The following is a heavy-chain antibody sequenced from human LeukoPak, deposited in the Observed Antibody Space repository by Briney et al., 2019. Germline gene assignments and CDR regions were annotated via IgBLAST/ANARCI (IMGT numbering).Heavy chain of an antibody. Sequence: AASVKVSCKASGGTFSSYAISWVRQAPGQGLEWMGGIIPIFGTANYAQKFQGRVTITTDESTSTAYMELSSLRSEDTAVYYCARGKYSSSSRLYYYYYMDVWGKGTTVTVSS. CDR2: IIPIFGTA. CDR3: ARGKYSSSSRLYYYYYMDV. CDR1: GGTFSSYA. D-gene: IGHD6-6*01. V-gene: IGHV1-69*05. J-gene: IGHJ6*03.